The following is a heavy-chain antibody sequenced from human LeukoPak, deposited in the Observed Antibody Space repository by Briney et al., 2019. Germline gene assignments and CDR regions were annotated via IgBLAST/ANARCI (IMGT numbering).Heavy chain of an antibody. D-gene: IGHD2-2*01. CDR3: AYCSSMSWYYPPSFDY. CDR1: GGSISSSSYY. J-gene: IGHJ4*02. CDR2: IYYSGST. V-gene: IGHV4-39*01. Sequence: SETLSLTCTVSGGSISSSSYYWGWIRQPPGKGLEWIGSIYYSGSTYYNPSLKSRVTISVATSKNQFSLNLASVTAADTPVYYCAYCSSMSWYYPPSFDYWGQGTLVTVSS.